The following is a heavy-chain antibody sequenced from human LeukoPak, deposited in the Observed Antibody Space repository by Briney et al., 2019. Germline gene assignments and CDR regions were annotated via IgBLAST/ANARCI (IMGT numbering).Heavy chain of an antibody. CDR3: AKDGGWFGELLDYFDY. CDR2: IRYDGSNK. Sequence: GGSLRLSCAASGFTFSSYGMHWVRQAPGKGLEWVAFIRYDGSNKYYADSVKGRFTISRDNSKNTLYLQMNSLRAEDTAVYYCAKDGGWFGELLDYFDYWGQGTLVTVSS. D-gene: IGHD3-10*01. J-gene: IGHJ4*02. CDR1: GFTFSSYG. V-gene: IGHV3-30*02.